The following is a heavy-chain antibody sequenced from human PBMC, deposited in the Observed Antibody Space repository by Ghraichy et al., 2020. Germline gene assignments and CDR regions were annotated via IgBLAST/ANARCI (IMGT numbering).Heavy chain of an antibody. J-gene: IGHJ3*02. D-gene: IGHD2-15*01. V-gene: IGHV3-48*02. Sequence: GGSLRLSCAASGFTFSTYSMNWVRQAPGKGLEWVSYIGSSSSTIYYTASVKGRFTISRDNAKNSLYLQMNSLRDEDTAVYYCARLYCRGGSCYSGDAFDIWGQGTMVTVSS. CDR2: IGSSSSTI. CDR1: GFTFSTYS. CDR3: ARLYCRGGSCYSGDAFDI.